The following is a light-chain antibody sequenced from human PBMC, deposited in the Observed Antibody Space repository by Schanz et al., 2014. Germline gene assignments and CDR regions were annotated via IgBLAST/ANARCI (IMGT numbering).Light chain of an antibody. Sequence: EIVLTQSPATLSLSPGEGVTLSCRASQNVESKFLAWYQQKPGQAPRLLLYGTSYRATGIPDRFRGSGSGTDFSLTVSRLEPEDFAVYYCQQYGSSTATFGQGTKVEIK. CDR2: GTS. J-gene: IGKJ1*01. CDR1: QNVESKF. V-gene: IGKV3-20*01. CDR3: QQYGSSTAT.